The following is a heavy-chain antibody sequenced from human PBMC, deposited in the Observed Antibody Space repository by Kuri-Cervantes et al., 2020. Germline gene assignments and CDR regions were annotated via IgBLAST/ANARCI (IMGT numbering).Heavy chain of an antibody. CDR3: ARGLTTAVTYTGLWYFDY. V-gene: IGHV1-2*02. Sequence: ASVKVSCKASGYTFTSYYMHWVRQAPGQGLEWMGIINPSGGSTNYAQKFQGRVTMTRDTSISTAYMELSRLRSDDTAVYYCARGLTTAVTYTGLWYFDYWGQGTLVTVSS. CDR1: GYTFTSYY. J-gene: IGHJ4*02. CDR2: INPSGGST. D-gene: IGHD4-23*01.